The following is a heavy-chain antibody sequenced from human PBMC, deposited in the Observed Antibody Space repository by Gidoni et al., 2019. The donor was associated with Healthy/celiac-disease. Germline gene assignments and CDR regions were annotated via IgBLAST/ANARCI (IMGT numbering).Heavy chain of an antibody. Sequence: QVQLQESGPGLVKPSQTLSLTCTVSGGSISSGSYYWRWIRQPAGKGLEWIGRIYTSGSTNFTPSLKSRVTISVDTSKNQFSLKLSSVTAAHTAVYYCAREGGRRYYGGNPPLDYWGQGTLVTVSS. D-gene: IGHD4-17*01. CDR3: AREGGRRYYGGNPPLDY. V-gene: IGHV4-61*02. CDR2: IYTSGST. J-gene: IGHJ4*02. CDR1: GGSISSGSYY.